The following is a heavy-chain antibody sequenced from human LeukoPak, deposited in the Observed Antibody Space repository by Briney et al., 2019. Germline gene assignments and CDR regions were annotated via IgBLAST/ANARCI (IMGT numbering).Heavy chain of an antibody. J-gene: IGHJ4*02. CDR2: LSGSGGST. V-gene: IGHV3-23*01. CDR1: GFTFGNYA. CDR3: AKGRRPYYYDSSGYYSFDY. D-gene: IGHD3-22*01. Sequence: GGSLRLSCAAPGFTFGNYAMNWVRQAPGKGLEWVSSLSGSGGSTYYADSVKGRFTISRDNSKNTLYLQMNSLRDEDTAVYYCAKGRRPYYYDSSGYYSFDYWGQGTLVTVSS.